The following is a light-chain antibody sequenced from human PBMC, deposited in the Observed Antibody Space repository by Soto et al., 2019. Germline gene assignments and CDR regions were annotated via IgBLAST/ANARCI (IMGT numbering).Light chain of an antibody. J-gene: IGKJ5*01. Sequence: EIVLTQSPATLSLYPGERATPSCRASQSVWTYLAWYQQKRGQAPRLLIYGASNRATGIPDRFSGSGSGTDFTLTISRLEPEDFAVYYCQHRMNWPLTFGQGTRLEIK. CDR1: QSVWTY. CDR2: GAS. CDR3: QHRMNWPLT. V-gene: IGKV3-11*01.